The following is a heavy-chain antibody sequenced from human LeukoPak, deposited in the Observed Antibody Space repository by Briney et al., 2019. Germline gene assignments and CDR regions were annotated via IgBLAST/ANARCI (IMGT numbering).Heavy chain of an antibody. D-gene: IGHD4-23*01. V-gene: IGHV4-38-2*02. J-gene: IGHJ2*01. CDR1: GYSISSGYY. Sequence: SETLSLICTVSGYSISSGYYWGRIRQPPGKGLEWIGSIYHSGSTYYNPSLKSRVTISVDTSKNQFSLKLSSVTAADTAVYYCARDGDYGGNPGFWYFDLWGRGTLVTVSS. CDR3: ARDGDYGGNPGFWYFDL. CDR2: IYHSGST.